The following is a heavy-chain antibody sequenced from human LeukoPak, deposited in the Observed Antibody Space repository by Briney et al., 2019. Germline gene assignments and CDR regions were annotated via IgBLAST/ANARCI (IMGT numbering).Heavy chain of an antibody. V-gene: IGHV1-18*01. CDR2: ISAYNGNT. CDR1: GYTFTSYG. Sequence: ASVKVSCKASGYTFTSYGISWVRQAPGQGLEWMGWISAYNGNTNYAQKLQGRVAMTTDTSTSAAYMELRSLRSDDTAVYYCAGSSSWYSNWFDPWGQGTLVAVSS. D-gene: IGHD6-13*01. J-gene: IGHJ5*02. CDR3: AGSSSWYSNWFDP.